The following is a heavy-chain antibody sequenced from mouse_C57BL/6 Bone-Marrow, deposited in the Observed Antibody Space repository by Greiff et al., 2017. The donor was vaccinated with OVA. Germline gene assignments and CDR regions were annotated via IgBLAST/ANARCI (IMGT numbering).Heavy chain of an antibody. D-gene: IGHD2-5*01. V-gene: IGHV1-55*01. CDR2: IYPGSGST. J-gene: IGHJ4*01. CDR3: AREGAYYSNYDAMDY. CDR1: GYTFTSYW. Sequence: QVHVKQPGAELVKPGASVKMSCKASGYTFTSYWITWVKQRPGQGLEWIGDIYPGSGSTNYNEKFKSKATLTVDTSSSTAYMQLSSLTSEDSAVYYCAREGAYYSNYDAMDYWGQGTSVTVSS.